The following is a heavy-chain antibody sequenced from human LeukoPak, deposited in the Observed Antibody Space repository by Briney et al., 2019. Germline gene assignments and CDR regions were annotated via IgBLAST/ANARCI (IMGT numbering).Heavy chain of an antibody. V-gene: IGHV3-23*01. CDR2: ISATGGTS. J-gene: IGHJ1*01. D-gene: IGHD6-19*01. Sequence: GGSLRLSCAASGFTFSSHAMSWVRQAPGEGLEWVSAISATGGTSYYADSVKGRFTISRDNSKNTLYLQMNSLRAEDTAVYYCAKYSSGWFPREYFQHWGQGTLVTVSS. CDR1: GFTFSSHA. CDR3: AKYSSGWFPREYFQH.